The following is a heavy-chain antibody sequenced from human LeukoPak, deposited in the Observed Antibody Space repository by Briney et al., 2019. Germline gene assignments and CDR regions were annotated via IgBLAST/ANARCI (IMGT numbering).Heavy chain of an antibody. V-gene: IGHV1-8*01. Sequence: GASVKVSCKASGYTFSSYDINWVRQATGQGLEWMGWMNPNSGNTGYAQKFQGRVTMTRNTSISTAYMELSSLRSEDTAVYYCARAGYDFWSGYYSSNWFDPWGQGTLVTVSS. CDR1: GYTFSSYD. CDR3: ARAGYDFWSGYYSSNWFDP. D-gene: IGHD3-3*01. J-gene: IGHJ5*02. CDR2: MNPNSGNT.